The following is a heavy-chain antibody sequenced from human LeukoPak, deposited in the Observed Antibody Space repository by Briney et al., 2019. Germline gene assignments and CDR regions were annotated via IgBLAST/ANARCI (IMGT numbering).Heavy chain of an antibody. CDR1: GGSINSLY. V-gene: IGHV4-59*01. CDR2: TYYSGST. J-gene: IGHJ3*02. Sequence: SETLSLTCNVSGGSINSLYWSWIRQPPGKGLEWIGYTYYSGSTNYNPSLKSRVTISLDTSKNQFSLKLSSVTAADTAVYYCASGRGLYSFYAFNIWGQGTMVTVSS. CDR3: ASGRGLYSFYAFNI. D-gene: IGHD5-18*01.